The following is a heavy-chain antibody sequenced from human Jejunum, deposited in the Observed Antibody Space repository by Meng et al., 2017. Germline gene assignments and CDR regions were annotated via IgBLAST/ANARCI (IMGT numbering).Heavy chain of an antibody. D-gene: IGHD2-2*01. J-gene: IGHJ4*02. CDR1: GYTFRMYG. Sequence: QVQLVESGAEVKMTGALVKVACKPSGYTFRMYGISWVRQAPGQGLEWMGWIATHNGDTKYAQRLQGRVTMTTDITTNTVFMELRSLTSDDTGVYYCAVDCSSTTCYGFDYWGQGTLVTVSS. V-gene: IGHV1-18*01. CDR3: AVDCSSTTCYGFDY. CDR2: IATHNGDT.